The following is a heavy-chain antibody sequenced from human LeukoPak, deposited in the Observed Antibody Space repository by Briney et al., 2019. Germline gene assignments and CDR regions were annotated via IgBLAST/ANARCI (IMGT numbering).Heavy chain of an antibody. CDR2: ISYDGSNK. CDR1: GFTVSSNY. Sequence: GGSLRLSCAASGFTVSSNYMSWVRQAPGKGLEWVAVISYDGSNKYYADSVKGRFTISRDNSKNTLYLQMNSLRAEDTAVYYCAKERSRRPDNWFDPWGQGTLVTVSS. CDR3: AKERSRRPDNWFDP. V-gene: IGHV3-30*18. J-gene: IGHJ5*02.